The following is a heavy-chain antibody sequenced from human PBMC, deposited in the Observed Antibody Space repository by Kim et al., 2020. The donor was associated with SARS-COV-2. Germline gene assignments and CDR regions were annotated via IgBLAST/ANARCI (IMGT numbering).Heavy chain of an antibody. Sequence: GGSLRLSCAASGFTFSSYWMSWVRQAPGKGLEWVANIKQDGSEKYYVDSVKGRFTISRDNAKNSLYLQMNSLRAEDTAVYYCARVPGENYYDSSGYWDYYYYMDVWGKGTTVTVSS. CDR3: ARVPGENYYDSSGYWDYYYYMDV. V-gene: IGHV3-7*01. D-gene: IGHD3-22*01. J-gene: IGHJ6*03. CDR1: GFTFSSYW. CDR2: IKQDGSEK.